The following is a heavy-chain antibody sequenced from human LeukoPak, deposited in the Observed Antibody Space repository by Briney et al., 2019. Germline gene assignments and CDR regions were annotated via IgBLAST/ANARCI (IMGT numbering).Heavy chain of an antibody. D-gene: IGHD3-22*01. CDR2: IYHSGST. J-gene: IGHJ3*02. CDR1: GYSISSGYY. Sequence: SETLSLTCTVSGYSISSGYYWGWIRQPPGKGLEWIGSIYHSGSTYYNPSLKSRVTISVDTSKNQFSLKLSSVTAADTAVYYCARVAGDSSGLRLAFDIWGQGTMVTVSS. V-gene: IGHV4-38-2*02. CDR3: ARVAGDSSGLRLAFDI.